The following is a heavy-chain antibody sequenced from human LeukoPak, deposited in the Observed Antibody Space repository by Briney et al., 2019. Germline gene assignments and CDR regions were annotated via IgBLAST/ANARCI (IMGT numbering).Heavy chain of an antibody. J-gene: IGHJ4*02. V-gene: IGHV3-30*02. CDR2: IRYDGSNK. D-gene: IGHD3-10*01. Sequence: GGSLRLSCAASGFTFSSYGMHWVRQAPGKGLEWVAFIRYDGSNKYYADSVKGRFTISRDNSKNTLYLQMNSPRAEDTAVYYCANTPLRRLRGVTLYYFDYWGQGTLVTVSS. CDR1: GFTFSSYG. CDR3: ANTPLRRLRGVTLYYFDY.